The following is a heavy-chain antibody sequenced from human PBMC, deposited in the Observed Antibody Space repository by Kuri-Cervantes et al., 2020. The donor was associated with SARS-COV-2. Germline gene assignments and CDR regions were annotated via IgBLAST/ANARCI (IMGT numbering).Heavy chain of an antibody. Sequence: ASVKVSCKASGGTFSSYAINWVRQATGQGLEWMGWMNPNSGNTGYAQKFQSRVTITRNTSISTAYMELSSLRSEDTAVYYCAGSVTGDLGDYWGQGTLVTVSS. CDR3: AGSVTGDLGDY. CDR2: MNPNSGNT. CDR1: GGTFSSYA. V-gene: IGHV1-8*03. D-gene: IGHD7-27*01. J-gene: IGHJ4*02.